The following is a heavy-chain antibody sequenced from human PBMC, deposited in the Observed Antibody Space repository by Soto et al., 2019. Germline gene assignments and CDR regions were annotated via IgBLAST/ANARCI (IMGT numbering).Heavy chain of an antibody. D-gene: IGHD3-3*01. V-gene: IGHV4-59*01. CDR3: ARDTPPYYDFWSGYYAGWFDP. CDR1: GGSISSYY. J-gene: IGHJ5*02. Sequence: SETLSLTCTVSGGSISSYYWSWIRQPPGKGLEWIGYIYYSGSTNYNPSLKSRVTISVDTSKNQFSLKLSSVTAADTAVYYCARDTPPYYDFWSGYYAGWFDPWGQGTLVTVSS. CDR2: IYYSGST.